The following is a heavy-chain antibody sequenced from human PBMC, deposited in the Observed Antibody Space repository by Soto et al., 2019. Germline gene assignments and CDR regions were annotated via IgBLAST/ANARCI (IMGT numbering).Heavy chain of an antibody. CDR3: ATAGLTGTV. D-gene: IGHD3-9*01. V-gene: IGHV3-48*03. CDR2: ISVSGSMR. Sequence: PGCSLRLACAPSGVSVYIKEVNGVRQAPGKGLEWVSYISVSGSMRFYADAVRGRFTISRDNTKKMLYLQMNSLRVEDTALYYCATAGLTGTVWGQGTTVTVSS. J-gene: IGHJ6*02. CDR1: GVSVYIKE.